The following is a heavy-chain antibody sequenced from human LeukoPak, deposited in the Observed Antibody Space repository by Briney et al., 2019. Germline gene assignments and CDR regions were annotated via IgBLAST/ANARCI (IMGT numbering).Heavy chain of an antibody. D-gene: IGHD4-17*01. J-gene: IGHJ4*02. Sequence: GRSLRLSCAASGFTFSSYGMHWVRQAPAKGLEWVAIISYDGSNKYYADSVKGRFTISRDNSKNTLYLQMNSLRAEDTAVYYCAKSTTVTQRGYFDYWGQGTLVTVSS. CDR1: GFTFSSYG. CDR3: AKSTTVTQRGYFDY. V-gene: IGHV3-30*18. CDR2: ISYDGSNK.